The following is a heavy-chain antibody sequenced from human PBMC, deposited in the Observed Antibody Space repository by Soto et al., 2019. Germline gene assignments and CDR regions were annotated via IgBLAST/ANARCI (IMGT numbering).Heavy chain of an antibody. CDR2: ISASGGGT. CDR1: GFTFSSSV. Sequence: GGSLRLSCVASGFTFSSSVMSWVRQAPGEGPEWVSTISASGGGTFYVDSVEGRFTISRDNSQNTLYLQMNSLRAEDTALYYCAKSERFDPWGQGTLVTVSS. CDR3: AKSERFDP. J-gene: IGHJ4*01. V-gene: IGHV3-23*01. D-gene: IGHD1-1*01.